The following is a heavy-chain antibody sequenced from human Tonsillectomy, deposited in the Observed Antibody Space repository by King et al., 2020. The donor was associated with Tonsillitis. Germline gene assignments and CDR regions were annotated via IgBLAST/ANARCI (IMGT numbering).Heavy chain of an antibody. D-gene: IGHD3-16*01. V-gene: IGHV5-51*01. CDR2: IYPGDSDT. Sequence: AQLVQSGAEVKKPGESLKISCKSSGYRFTSCWIGWVRQMPGKGLEWMGIIYPGDSDTRYSPSFQGQVTISVDKSISTAYLQWNSLKASDTAIYYCARHYPQIGADYWGPGTLVTVSS. CDR3: ARHYPQIGADY. J-gene: IGHJ4*02. CDR1: GYRFTSCW.